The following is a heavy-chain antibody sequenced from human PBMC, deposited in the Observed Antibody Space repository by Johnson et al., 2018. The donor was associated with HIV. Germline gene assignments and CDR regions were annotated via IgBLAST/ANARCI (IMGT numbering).Heavy chain of an antibody. Sequence: VQLVESGGGLVQSGGSLRLSCAASGFTFSSYWMHWVRQAPGKGLVWVSRINSDGSSTSYADSVKGRFTISRDNAENSLYLQMNNLRAEDTAVYYCGRHRDDAFDIWGQGTMVTVSS. CDR3: GRHRDDAFDI. V-gene: IGHV3-74*02. J-gene: IGHJ3*02. CDR2: INSDGSST. CDR1: GFTFSSYW. D-gene: IGHD2-21*02.